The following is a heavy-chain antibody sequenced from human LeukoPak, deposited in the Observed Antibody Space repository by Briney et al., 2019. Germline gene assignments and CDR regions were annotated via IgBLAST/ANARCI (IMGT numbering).Heavy chain of an antibody. CDR1: GFTFSSYD. D-gene: IGHD5-12*01. V-gene: IGHV3-13*01. Sequence: PGGSLRLSCAASGFTFSSYDMHWVRQATGKGLEWVSGIGSAGDTYYPGSVKGRFTISREDAKNSLYLQMNSLRAGDTAVYYCARGYGGRYSGYANSMDVWGKGTTVTISS. CDR3: ARGYGGRYSGYANSMDV. J-gene: IGHJ6*03. CDR2: IGSAGDT.